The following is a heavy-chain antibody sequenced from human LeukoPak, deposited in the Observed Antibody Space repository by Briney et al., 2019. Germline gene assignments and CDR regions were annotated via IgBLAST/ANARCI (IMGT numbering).Heavy chain of an antibody. V-gene: IGHV4-38-2*01. CDR3: ARLYDGREVDY. CDR1: GYSISSGYY. J-gene: IGHJ4*02. D-gene: IGHD3-22*01. CDR2: IYHSGST. Sequence: SETLSLTCAVSGYSISSGYYWGWIRQPPRKGLEWIGSIYHSGSTYYNPSLKSRVTISVDTSKNQFSLKLSSVTAADTAVYYCARLYDGREVDYWGQGTLVTVSS.